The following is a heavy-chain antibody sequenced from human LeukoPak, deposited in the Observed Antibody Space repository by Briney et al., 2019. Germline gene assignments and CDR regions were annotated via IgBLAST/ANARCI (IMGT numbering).Heavy chain of an antibody. D-gene: IGHD6-13*01. CDR2: IYYSGST. V-gene: IGHV4-39*07. CDR1: GGSISSSSYY. CDR3: ARDPGSAAGTKLYNWFDP. Sequence: SETLSLTCTVSGGSISSSSYYWGWIRQPPGTGLEWIGSIYYSGSTYYNPSLKSRVTISVDTSKNQFSLKLSSVTAADTAVYYCARDPGSAAGTKLYNWFDPWGQGTLVTVSS. J-gene: IGHJ5*02.